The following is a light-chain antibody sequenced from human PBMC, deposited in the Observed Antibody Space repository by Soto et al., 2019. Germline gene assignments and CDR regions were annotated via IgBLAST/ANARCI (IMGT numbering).Light chain of an antibody. CDR2: GAS. J-gene: IGKJ4*01. CDR1: QRVNSNN. V-gene: IGKV3-20*01. Sequence: EIVLTQSPGTLSLSPGERATLSCTASQRVNSNNLAWYQQTPGQGPRLLIYGASSRATGIPDRFSGSGSGTDFNLTITRVEPEDFALYYCQQYGSPALSFGGGTKVEI. CDR3: QQYGSPALS.